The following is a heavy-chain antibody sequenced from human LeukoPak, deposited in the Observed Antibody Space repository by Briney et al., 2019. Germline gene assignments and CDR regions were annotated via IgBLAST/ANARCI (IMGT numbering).Heavy chain of an antibody. CDR3: ARVGSPPTYYDFWSGYSEPFDP. J-gene: IGHJ5*02. CDR1: GGSISSGDYY. D-gene: IGHD3-3*01. Sequence: SETLSLTCTVSGGSISSGDYYWSWIRQPPGKGLEWIGYIYYSGSTCYNPSLKSRVTISVDTSKNQFSLKLSSVTAADTAVYYCARVGSPPTYYDFWSGYSEPFDPWGQGTLVTVSS. V-gene: IGHV4-30-4*01. CDR2: IYYSGST.